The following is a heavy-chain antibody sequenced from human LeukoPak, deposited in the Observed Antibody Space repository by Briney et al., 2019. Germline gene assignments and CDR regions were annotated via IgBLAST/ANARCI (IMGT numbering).Heavy chain of an antibody. D-gene: IGHD4-11*01. V-gene: IGHV1-8*03. CDR1: GYTFTSYD. Sequence: GASVKVSCKASGYTFTSYDINWVRQATGQGLEWMGWMNPNSGNTGYAQKFQGRVTITRNTSISTAYMELSSLRSEDTAVYYCATDHDYSRGFDYWGQGTLVTVSS. CDR3: ATDHDYSRGFDY. CDR2: MNPNSGNT. J-gene: IGHJ4*02.